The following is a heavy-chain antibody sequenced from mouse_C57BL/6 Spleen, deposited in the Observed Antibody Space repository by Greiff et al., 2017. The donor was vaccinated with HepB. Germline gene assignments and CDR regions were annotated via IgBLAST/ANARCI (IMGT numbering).Heavy chain of an antibody. Sequence: QVHVKQSGAELARPGASVKLSCKASGYTFTSYGISWVKQRTGQGLEWIGEIYPRSGNTYYNEKFKGKATLTADKSSSTAYMELRSLTSEDSAVYFCATDDGYPWFAYWGQGTLVTVSA. CDR1: GYTFTSYG. CDR2: IYPRSGNT. D-gene: IGHD2-3*01. CDR3: ATDDGYPWFAY. J-gene: IGHJ3*01. V-gene: IGHV1-81*01.